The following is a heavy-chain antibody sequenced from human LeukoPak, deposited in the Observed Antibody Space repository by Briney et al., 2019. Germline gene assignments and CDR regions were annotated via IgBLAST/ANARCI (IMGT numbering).Heavy chain of an antibody. J-gene: IGHJ6*03. CDR1: GYSISSGYY. CDR2: IYHSGST. D-gene: IGHD1-26*01. V-gene: IGHV4-38-2*01. Sequence: SETLSLTCAVSGYSISSGYYWGWIRQPPGEGLEWIGSIYHSGSTYYNPSLKSRVTISVDTSKNQFSLKLSSVTAADTAVYYCARHSAGKDYYYYMDVWGKGTTVTVSS. CDR3: ARHSAGKDYYYYMDV.